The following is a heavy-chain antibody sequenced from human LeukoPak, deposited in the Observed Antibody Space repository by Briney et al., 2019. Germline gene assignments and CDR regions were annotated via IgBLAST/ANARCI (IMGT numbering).Heavy chain of an antibody. D-gene: IGHD1-26*01. CDR3: ATDRYSGSYYPYYFDY. V-gene: IGHV1-24*01. CDR1: GYTFTSYD. CDR2: FDPEDGET. Sequence: ASVKVSCKASGYTFTSYDINWVRQATGKGLEWMGGFDPEDGETIYAQKFQGRVTMTEDTSTDTAYMELSSLRSEDTAVYYCATDRYSGSYYPYYFDYWGQGTLVTVSS. J-gene: IGHJ4*02.